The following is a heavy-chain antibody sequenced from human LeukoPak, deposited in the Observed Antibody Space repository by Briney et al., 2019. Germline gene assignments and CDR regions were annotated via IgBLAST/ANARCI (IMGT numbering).Heavy chain of an antibody. CDR3: AKGQSYDILTGLGN. CDR2: ISGSGGST. CDR1: GFTFSSYA. D-gene: IGHD3-9*01. Sequence: GGSLRLPCAASGFTFSSYAMSWVRQAPGKGLEWVSAISGSGGSTYYADSVKGRFTISRDNSKNTLYLQMNSLRAEDTAVYYCAKGQSYDILTGLGNWGQGTLVTVSS. J-gene: IGHJ4*02. V-gene: IGHV3-23*01.